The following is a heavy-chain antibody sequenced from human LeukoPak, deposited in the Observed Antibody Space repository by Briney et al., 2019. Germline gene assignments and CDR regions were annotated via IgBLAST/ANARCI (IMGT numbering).Heavy chain of an antibody. CDR3: ARDKGATYSSSWYTVVDFDY. CDR2: ISAYNGNT. D-gene: IGHD6-13*01. CDR1: GYTFTSYG. Sequence: ASVKVSCKASGYTFTSYGISWVRQAPGQGLERMGWISAYNGNTNYAQKLQGRVTMTTDTSTSTAYMELRSLRSEDTAVYYCARDKGATYSSSWYTVVDFDYWGQGTLVTVSS. J-gene: IGHJ4*02. V-gene: IGHV1-18*01.